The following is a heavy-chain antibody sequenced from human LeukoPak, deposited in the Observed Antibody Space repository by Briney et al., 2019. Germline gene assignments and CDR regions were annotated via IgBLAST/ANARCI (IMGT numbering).Heavy chain of an antibody. Sequence: GGSLSLSCAASGFTFSSYWMHWVRQAPGKGLMWVSRIKSDGSETSYADSVKGRFTISRDNARNTLYLQINSLRPEDTAIYYCASDRVFYGLDVWGQGTTVTVSS. J-gene: IGHJ6*02. CDR3: ASDRVFYGLDV. CDR2: IKSDGSET. CDR1: GFTFSSYW. V-gene: IGHV3-74*01.